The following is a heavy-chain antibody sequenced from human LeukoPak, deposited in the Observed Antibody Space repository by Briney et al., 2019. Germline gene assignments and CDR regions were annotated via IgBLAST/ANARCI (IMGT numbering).Heavy chain of an antibody. CDR2: ICPDGTVT. CDR3: VRDFRSADY. V-gene: IGHV3-74*01. J-gene: IGHJ4*02. Sequence: TGGSLRLSCAASGFTFSTYCMHRVRQAPGKGPMWVSRICPDGTVTNYADSVKARFIISRDNARNTVYLQMNSLRVEDTAVYYCVRDFRSADYWGQGTWSPSPQ. CDR1: GFTFSTYC.